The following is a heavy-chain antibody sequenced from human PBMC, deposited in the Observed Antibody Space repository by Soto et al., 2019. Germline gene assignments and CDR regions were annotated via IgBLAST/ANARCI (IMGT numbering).Heavy chain of an antibody. Sequence: QVQLVQSGAEVRKPGASVKVSCKASGHTLASYEINWVRQATGQGLEWMGWMTPHRGDTGYAQKFQGRVTMTWDTSITTAYMELSSLRSDDTAVYYCARDPFYGWFDSWGQGTLVTVSS. CDR2: MTPHRGDT. J-gene: IGHJ5*01. V-gene: IGHV1-8*01. CDR1: GHTLASYE. D-gene: IGHD3-16*01. CDR3: ARDPFYGWFDS.